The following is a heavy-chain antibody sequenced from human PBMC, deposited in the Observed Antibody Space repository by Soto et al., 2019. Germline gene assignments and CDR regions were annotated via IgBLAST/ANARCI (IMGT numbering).Heavy chain of an antibody. CDR1: GGTFSNYA. V-gene: IGHV1-69*01. CDR3: ARDIKERLEPQLATRPTYYYGTDV. CDR2: IIPIYDTA. D-gene: IGHD6-13*01. J-gene: IGHJ6*02. Sequence: QVQLVQSGAEVKKPGSSVKVSCKASGGTFSNYAISWVRQAPGQGLEWMGGIIPIYDTANYAQKFQGRVTVTADEPTRPACMELSSLRSEDTAVYYCARDIKERLEPQLATRPTYYYGTDVWGQGTMVTVSS.